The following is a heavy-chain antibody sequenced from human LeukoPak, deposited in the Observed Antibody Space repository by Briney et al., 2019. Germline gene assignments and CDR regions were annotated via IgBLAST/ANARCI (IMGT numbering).Heavy chain of an antibody. Sequence: PGGSLRLSCAASGFTFSSYSMNWVRQAPGKGLEWVSYSSSSSSAIYYAAYVKGRFTISRDNAKNSLYLQMNSLRAEDTAVYYCARAEMYYYDSSGYYSWPFDYWGQGTLVTVSS. V-gene: IGHV3-48*01. CDR1: GFTFSSYS. J-gene: IGHJ4*02. D-gene: IGHD3-22*01. CDR2: SSSSSSAI. CDR3: ARAEMYYYDSSGYYSWPFDY.